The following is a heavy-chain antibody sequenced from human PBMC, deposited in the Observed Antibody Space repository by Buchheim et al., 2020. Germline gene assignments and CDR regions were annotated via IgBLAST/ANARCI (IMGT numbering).Heavy chain of an antibody. J-gene: IGHJ4*02. CDR1: GFTFSSHN. CDR3: TRDQRYSSSGEDFDY. V-gene: IGHV3-21*01. D-gene: IGHD6-13*01. Sequence: EVQLVESGGGLVKPGGSLRLSCVASGFTFSSHNMNWVRQAPGKGLEWVSTISSTGYYIYYADSVKGRFAISRDNAANSLFLQMNNLRAEDTAMYYCTRDQRYSSSGEDFDYWGQGAL. CDR2: ISSTGYYI.